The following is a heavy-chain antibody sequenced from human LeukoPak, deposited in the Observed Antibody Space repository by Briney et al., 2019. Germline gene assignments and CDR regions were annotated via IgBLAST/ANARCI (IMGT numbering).Heavy chain of an antibody. J-gene: IGHJ5*02. D-gene: IGHD2-15*01. CDR3: ARDDGYCSGGSCEASPGGFDP. CDR2: IIPILGIA. V-gene: IGHV1-69*04. Sequence: SVKVSCKASGGTFSSYAISWVRQAPGQGLEWMGRIIPILGIANYAQKFQGRVTITADKSTSTAYMELSSLRSEDTAVYYCARDDGYCSGGSCEASPGGFDPWGQGTLVTVSS. CDR1: GGTFSSYA.